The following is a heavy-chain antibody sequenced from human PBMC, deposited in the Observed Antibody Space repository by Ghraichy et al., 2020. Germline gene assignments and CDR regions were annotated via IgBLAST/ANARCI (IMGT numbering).Heavy chain of an antibody. Sequence: GGSLRLSCAASGFTFSSYSMNWVRQAPGKGLEWVSSISSSSSYIYYADSVKGRFTISRDNAKNSLYLQMNSLRAEDTAVYYCARDFRQVVSCYDYWGQGTLVTVSS. D-gene: IGHD2-15*01. CDR3: ARDFRQVVSCYDY. CDR2: ISSSSSYI. V-gene: IGHV3-21*01. CDR1: GFTFSSYS. J-gene: IGHJ4*02.